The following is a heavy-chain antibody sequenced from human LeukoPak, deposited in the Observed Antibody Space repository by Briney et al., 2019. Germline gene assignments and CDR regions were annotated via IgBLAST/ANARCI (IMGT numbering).Heavy chain of an antibody. Sequence: ASVEVSCKASGHTFTGYYMHWVRQAPGQGLEWMGRINPNSGGTNYAQKFQGRVTMTRDTSISTAYMELSRLRSDDTAVYYCARDLELRGPIDYWGQGTLVTVSS. J-gene: IGHJ4*02. CDR1: GHTFTGYY. CDR3: ARDLELRGPIDY. CDR2: INPNSGGT. V-gene: IGHV1-2*06. D-gene: IGHD4-17*01.